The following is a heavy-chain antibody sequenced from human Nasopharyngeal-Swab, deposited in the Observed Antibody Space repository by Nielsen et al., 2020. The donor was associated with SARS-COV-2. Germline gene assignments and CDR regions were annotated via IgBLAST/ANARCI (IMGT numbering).Heavy chain of an antibody. CDR1: GGSISSGGYY. V-gene: IGHV4-31*03. CDR3: ARALRATIFGVVSHFDY. D-gene: IGHD3-3*01. CDR2: IYYSGST. Sequence: LILSCTVSGGSISSGGYYWSWIRPHPGKGLEWIGYIYYSGSTYYNPSLKSRVTISVDTSKNQFSLKLSSVTAADTAVYYCARALRATIFGVVSHFDYWGKGTLVTVS. J-gene: IGHJ4*02.